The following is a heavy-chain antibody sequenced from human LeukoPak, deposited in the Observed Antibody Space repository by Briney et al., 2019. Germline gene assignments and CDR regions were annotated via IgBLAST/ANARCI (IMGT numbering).Heavy chain of an antibody. CDR3: ARRGSGWYVDY. D-gene: IGHD6-19*01. Sequence: ASVKVSCKGSGYSFTTYWIGWVCQMPGKGLEWMGIIYPGDSDTRYSPSFQGQATISADKSVSTAYLQWSSLKGSDTAMYYCARRGSGWYVDYWGQGTLVTVSS. J-gene: IGHJ4*02. CDR2: IYPGDSDT. V-gene: IGHV5-51*01. CDR1: GYSFTTYW.